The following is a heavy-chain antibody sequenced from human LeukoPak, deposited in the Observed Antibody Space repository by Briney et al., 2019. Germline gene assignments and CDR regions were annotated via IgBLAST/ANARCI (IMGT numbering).Heavy chain of an antibody. V-gene: IGHV5-51*01. CDR3: ATLDPPRTAAAGNSFDY. Sequence: GESLKISCKGSRYSFTSYWIGWVRQMPGKGLECMGIFFPDDFDTRYSPSFQGQVTNSVDRSISTAYLQWSSLKASDTAIYYCATLDPPRTAAAGNSFDYWGQGTLVTVSS. CDR2: FFPDDFDT. CDR1: RYSFTSYW. D-gene: IGHD6-13*01. J-gene: IGHJ4*02.